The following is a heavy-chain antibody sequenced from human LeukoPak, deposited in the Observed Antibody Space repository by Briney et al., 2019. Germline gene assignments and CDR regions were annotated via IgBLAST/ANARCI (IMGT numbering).Heavy chain of an antibody. CDR1: GYTFSSYG. J-gene: IGHJ4*02. V-gene: IGHV1-18*01. D-gene: IGHD6-13*01. CDR2: IRAYNGDT. Sequence: GASVNLSCKASGYTFSSYGISWVRQAPGQGLEWMGWIRAYNGDTKYAENLQGRVTMTTDTSTSTAYMELRSLRSDDTAVYYCARDDGHSSSGTSIDYWGQGTLAT. CDR3: ARDDGHSSSGTSIDY.